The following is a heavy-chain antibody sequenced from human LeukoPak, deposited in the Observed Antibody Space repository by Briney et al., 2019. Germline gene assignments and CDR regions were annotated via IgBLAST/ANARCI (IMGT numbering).Heavy chain of an antibody. D-gene: IGHD6-19*01. CDR1: GFNLSSYW. CDR2: INNDGRKT. CDR3: ARGSDED. Sequence: PGGSLRLSCAASGFNLSSYWMHWVRQAPGKGPVWVSRINNDGRKTRYADSVKGRFTISRDNAKNTLHLHMNSLRAEDTAVYYCARGSDEDWGQGTLVTVSS. V-gene: IGHV3-74*01. J-gene: IGHJ4*02.